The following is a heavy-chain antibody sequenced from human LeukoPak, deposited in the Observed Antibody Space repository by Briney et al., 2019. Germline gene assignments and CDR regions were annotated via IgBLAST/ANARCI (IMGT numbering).Heavy chain of an antibody. J-gene: IGHJ6*03. D-gene: IGHD3-22*01. Sequence: GGSLRLSCAASGVTFSSYTMNWVRQAPGKGLEWVSYISSSSGTMNYADSVKGRFTISRDSAKNSLYLQMNSLRAEDTAVYYCARETYYYDSTGTKHYYMDVWGKGTTVTVSS. CDR1: GVTFSSYT. V-gene: IGHV3-48*04. CDR3: ARETYYYDSTGTKHYYMDV. CDR2: ISSSSGTM.